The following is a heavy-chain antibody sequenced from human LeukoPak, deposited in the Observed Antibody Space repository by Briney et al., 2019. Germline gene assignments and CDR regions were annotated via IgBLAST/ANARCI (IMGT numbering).Heavy chain of an antibody. CDR1: GFRFSSFG. CDR2: ISTYFGVT. V-gene: IGHV1-18*04. J-gene: IGHJ5*02. D-gene: IGHD4-11*01. Sequence: ASVKVSCKASGFRFSSFGVSWVRQAPGQGLEWMGWISTYFGVTRYAEKFEDRVTMTIDTSTTTAYMELRSLRYDDTAVYYCARDSDYSGNGNGDWFDPWGQGTVVTVSS. CDR3: ARDSDYSGNGNGDWFDP.